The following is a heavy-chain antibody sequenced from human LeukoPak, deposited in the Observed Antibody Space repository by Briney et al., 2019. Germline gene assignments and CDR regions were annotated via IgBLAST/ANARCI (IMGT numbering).Heavy chain of an antibody. J-gene: IGHJ4*02. V-gene: IGHV4-61*02. CDR3: ARDDLYYDILTGYHEYYFDY. CDR2: IFTSGTT. CDR1: GGSISSGSHY. Sequence: PSETLSLTCSVSGGSISSGSHYWSWIRQPAGKGLEWIGRIFTSGTTNYNPSLKSRVTISLDMSRNQFSLKLISVTAADTAVYYCARDDLYYDILTGYHEYYFDYWGQGTLVTISS. D-gene: IGHD3-9*01.